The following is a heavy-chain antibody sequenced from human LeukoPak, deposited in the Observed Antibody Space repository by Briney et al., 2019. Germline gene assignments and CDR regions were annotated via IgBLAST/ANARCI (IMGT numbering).Heavy chain of an antibody. CDR3: ARLDAGYYDILTGYPIKGYYFDY. V-gene: IGHV4-59*08. CDR2: IYYSGST. D-gene: IGHD3-9*01. J-gene: IGHJ4*02. CDR1: GGSISSYY. Sequence: SETLSLTCTVSGGSISSYYWSWIRQPPGKGLEWIGYIYYSGSTNYNPSLKSRVTISVDTSKNQFSLKLSSVTAADTAVYYCARLDAGYYDILTGYPIKGYYFDYWGQGTLVTVSS.